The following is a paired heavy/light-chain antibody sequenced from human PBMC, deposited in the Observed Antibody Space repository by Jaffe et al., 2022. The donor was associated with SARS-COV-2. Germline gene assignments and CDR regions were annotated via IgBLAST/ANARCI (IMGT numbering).Light chain of an antibody. CDR3: QQYNNWGT. V-gene: IGKV3-15*01. Sequence: EIVMTQSPATLSVSPGERATLSCRASQSVSSNLAWYQQKPGQAPRLLIYGASTRATGIPARFSGSGSGTEFTLTISSLQSEDFAVYYCQQYNNWGTFGQGTKVEIK. J-gene: IGKJ1*01. CDR1: QSVSSN. CDR2: GAS.
Heavy chain of an antibody. Sequence: QVQLVQSGAEVKKPGSSVKVSCKASGGTFSSYAISWVRQAPGQGLEWMGGIIPIFGTANYAQKFQGRVTITADESTSTAYMELSSLRSEDTAVYYCARDPGSIYGDSDYYYYYYMDVWGKGTTVTVSS. CDR3: ARDPGSIYGDSDYYYYYYMDV. D-gene: IGHD4-17*01. CDR1: GGTFSSYA. CDR2: IIPIFGTA. V-gene: IGHV1-69*01. J-gene: IGHJ6*03.